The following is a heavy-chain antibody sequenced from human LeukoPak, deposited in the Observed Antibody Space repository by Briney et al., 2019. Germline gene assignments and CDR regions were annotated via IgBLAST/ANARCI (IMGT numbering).Heavy chain of an antibody. CDR1: GFTFSSYA. D-gene: IGHD3-3*01. CDR3: AREGSDFWSGYSKGYFDY. CDR2: ISGSGGIT. J-gene: IGHJ4*02. V-gene: IGHV3-23*01. Sequence: PGGSLRLSCAASGFTFSSYAMSWVRQAPGKGLEWVSGISGSGGITYYADSVKGRFTISRVNSRNTLYLQMNSLRAEDTAVYYCAREGSDFWSGYSKGYFDYWGQGTLVTVSS.